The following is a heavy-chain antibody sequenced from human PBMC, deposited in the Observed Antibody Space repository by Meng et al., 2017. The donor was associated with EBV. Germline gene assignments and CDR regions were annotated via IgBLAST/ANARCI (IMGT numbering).Heavy chain of an antibody. Sequence: QFQVVHSRASVKKPWASVKVPCKAAVYTFTSYGISWVRQAPGQGLEWMGWISAYNGNPNYAQKLQGRVTMTTDTSTSTAYMELRSLRSDDTAVYYCARETSGYDFNWFDPWGQGTLVTVSS. V-gene: IGHV1-18*01. CDR2: ISAYNGNP. CDR3: ARETSGYDFNWFDP. J-gene: IGHJ5*02. CDR1: VYTFTSYG. D-gene: IGHD5-12*01.